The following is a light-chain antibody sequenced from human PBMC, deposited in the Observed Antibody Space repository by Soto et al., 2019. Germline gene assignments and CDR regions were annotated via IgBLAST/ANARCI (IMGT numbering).Light chain of an antibody. CDR2: AAT. V-gene: IGKV1-16*01. Sequence: DIQMTQSPSSLSASVGDRVTIGCRASQNINTYLALFQQKPGKAPKSLIYAATNLQGGFPSRFSGTGSGTEFSLTISSLQPEDVATYYCQQYERYPPSFGGGTKLDI. J-gene: IGKJ4*01. CDR1: QNINTY. CDR3: QQYERYPPS.